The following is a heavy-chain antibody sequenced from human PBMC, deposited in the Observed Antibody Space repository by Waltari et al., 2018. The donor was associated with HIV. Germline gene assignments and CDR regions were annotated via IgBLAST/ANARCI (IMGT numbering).Heavy chain of an antibody. D-gene: IGHD4-17*01. J-gene: IGHJ4*02. CDR3: ARDGYSDWDVDY. V-gene: IGHV3-7*01. Sequence: EVQLVESGGGLVQPGGSLRLSCAASGFAFNNSWMSWVRQAPGKGLEWVANINHPGIVKYAVDAVKGRFTISRDNAKNSLFLQMTSLRAEDTAVYYCARDGYSDWDVDYWGQGTLVTVSS. CDR2: INHPGIVK. CDR1: GFAFNNSW.